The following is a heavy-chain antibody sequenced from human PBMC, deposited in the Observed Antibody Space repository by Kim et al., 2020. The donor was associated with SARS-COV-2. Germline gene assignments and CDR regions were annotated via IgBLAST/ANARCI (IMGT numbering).Heavy chain of an antibody. Sequence: GGSLRLSCAASGFIFSSYAMTWVRQAPGKGLEWVSSITGSGVGTYYAVSVKGRFTISRDNSRNTVSLQMNTLTVDDTAVYYCAKGRSSGKVDWFDPWCQGTLVTIAS. D-gene: IGHD5-12*01. CDR2: ITGSGVGT. CDR1: GFIFSSYA. J-gene: IGHJ5*02. V-gene: IGHV3-23*01. CDR3: AKGRSSGKVDWFDP.